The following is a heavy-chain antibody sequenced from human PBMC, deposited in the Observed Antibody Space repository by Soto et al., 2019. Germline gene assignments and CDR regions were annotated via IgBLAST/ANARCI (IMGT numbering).Heavy chain of an antibody. CDR2: IDPRDSQT. Sequence: PGESRKISCKGAGYSFAGYWITWVRQMPGKGLEWMGRIDPRDSQTYYSPSFRGHVTISAAKSITTVFLQWSSLRASDTAMYYCARQIYDSDSGPHFQYSFDSWGQGTLVTVSS. J-gene: IGHJ4*02. V-gene: IGHV5-10-1*01. CDR1: GYSFAGYW. D-gene: IGHD3-22*01. CDR3: ARQIYDSDSGPHFQYSFDS.